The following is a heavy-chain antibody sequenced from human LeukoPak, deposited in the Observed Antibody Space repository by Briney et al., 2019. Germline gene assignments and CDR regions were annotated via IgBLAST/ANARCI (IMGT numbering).Heavy chain of an antibody. CDR3: ARNDYGSGSYITLFDY. CDR2: IYSVGSA. D-gene: IGHD3-10*01. Sequence: GGTLRLSCAASGFIFSHYGMNWVRQAPGKGLEWVSVIYSVGSAYYADSVKGRFTISRDNSKNTLYLQMNSLRAEDTAVYYCARNDYGSGSYITLFDYWGQGTLVTVSS. CDR1: GFIFSHYG. J-gene: IGHJ4*02. V-gene: IGHV3-66*01.